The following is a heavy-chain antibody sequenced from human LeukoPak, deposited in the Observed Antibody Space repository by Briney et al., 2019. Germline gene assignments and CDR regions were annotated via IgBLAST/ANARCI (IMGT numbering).Heavy chain of an antibody. CDR2: INHSGST. V-gene: IGHV4-34*01. J-gene: IGHJ3*02. CDR3: ARGAGYGGRGSAAFDI. CDR1: GGSFSGYY. Sequence: SETLSLTCAVYGGSFSGYYWSWIRQPPGKGLEWIGEINHSGSTNYNPSLKSRVTISVDTSKNQFSLKLSSVTAADTAVYYCARGAGYGGRGSAAFDIWGQGTMVTVSS. D-gene: IGHD5-12*01.